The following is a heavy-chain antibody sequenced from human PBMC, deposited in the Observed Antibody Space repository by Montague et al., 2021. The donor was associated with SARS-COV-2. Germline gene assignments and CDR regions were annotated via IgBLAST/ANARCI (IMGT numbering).Heavy chain of an antibody. V-gene: IGHV5-10-1*01. J-gene: IGHJ4*02. D-gene: IGHD2-21*02. CDR1: GYDFTRYW. CDR2: INPADSQT. Sequence: QPGEEVKTSGESLRISCRGSGYDFTRYWISWVRQMPGKGLEWMGRINPADSQTNYSPSFQGQVTISVDKSITTAYLQWSSLKPSDTAIYYCARSQHCGSDCYFAYWGQGSLVTVSS. CDR3: ARSQHCGSDCYFAY.